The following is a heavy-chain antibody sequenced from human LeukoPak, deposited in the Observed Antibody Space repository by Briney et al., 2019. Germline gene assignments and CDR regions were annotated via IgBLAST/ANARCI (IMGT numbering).Heavy chain of an antibody. V-gene: IGHV3-30*04. Sequence: GGSLRLSCAAPGFTFCNYAMHWVRQAPGKGLEWVSVISCDGRDKNYADSVKGRFTISRDDSKNTLYLQMNSLRDEDTAMYYCPSERVAAAITGSFDPWGQGTLVTISS. J-gene: IGHJ5*02. CDR1: GFTFCNYA. CDR2: ISCDGRDK. CDR3: PSERVAAAITGSFDP. D-gene: IGHD6-13*01.